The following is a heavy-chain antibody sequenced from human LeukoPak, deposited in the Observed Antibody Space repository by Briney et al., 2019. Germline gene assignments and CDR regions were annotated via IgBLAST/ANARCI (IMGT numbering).Heavy chain of an antibody. CDR3: AAEPPFDWLEEYGMDV. Sequence: EASVKVSCKASGFTFTSSAVQWVRQARGQRLEWIGSIVVGSGNTNYAQRFQERVTITRDMSTSTAYMELSSLRSEDTAVYYCAAEPPFDWLEEYGMDVWGKGTTVTVSS. D-gene: IGHD3-9*01. CDR1: GFTFTSSA. CDR2: IVVGSGNT. V-gene: IGHV1-58*01. J-gene: IGHJ6*04.